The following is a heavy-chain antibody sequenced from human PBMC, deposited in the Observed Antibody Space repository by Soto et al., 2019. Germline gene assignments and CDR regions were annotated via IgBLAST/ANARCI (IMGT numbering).Heavy chain of an antibody. CDR2: MFPGDSDT. CDR3: ARVPDSSLGTMDV. D-gene: IGHD6-19*01. J-gene: IGHJ6*02. Sequence: GESLKISFKGSGYSFTTYWIGWVRQLPGQGLEWMGVMFPGDSDTRYSPSFQGQVTMSADPSTNTAYLEWSSLKAADSDMYYCARVPDSSLGTMDVWGQGTTVTVSS. CDR1: GYSFTTYW. V-gene: IGHV5-51*01.